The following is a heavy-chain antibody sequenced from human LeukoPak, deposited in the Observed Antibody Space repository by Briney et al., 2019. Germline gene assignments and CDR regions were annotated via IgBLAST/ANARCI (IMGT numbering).Heavy chain of an antibody. J-gene: IGHJ4*02. V-gene: IGHV3-48*01. CDR2: ISSSSSTV. CDR3: ARDASGLGSGDY. Sequence: GGSLRLSCAASGFTFSSYGMHWVRQAPDKGLEWVSYISSSSSTVYYADSVKGRFTISRDNAKNSLYLQMHSLSAEDTAVYFCARDASGLGSGDYWGQGTLVTVSS. CDR1: GFTFSSYG. D-gene: IGHD3/OR15-3a*01.